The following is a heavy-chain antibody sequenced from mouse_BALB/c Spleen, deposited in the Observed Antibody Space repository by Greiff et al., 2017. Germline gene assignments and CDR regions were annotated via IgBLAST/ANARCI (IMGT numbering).Heavy chain of an antibody. CDR2: ISSGSSTI. D-gene: IGHD2-3*01. J-gene: IGHJ2*01. V-gene: IGHV5-17*02. Sequence: EVMLVESGGGLVKLGGSLKLSCAASGFTFSSFGMHWVRQAPEKGLEWVAYISSGSSTIYYADTVKGRFTISRDNPKNTLFLQMTSLRSEDTAMYYCAREGWSYYFDYWGQGTTLTVSS. CDR1: GFTFSSFG. CDR3: AREGWSYYFDY.